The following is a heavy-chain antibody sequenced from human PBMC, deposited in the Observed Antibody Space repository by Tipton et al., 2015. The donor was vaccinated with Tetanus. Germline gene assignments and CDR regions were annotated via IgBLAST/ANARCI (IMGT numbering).Heavy chain of an antibody. D-gene: IGHD1-1*01. V-gene: IGHV4-61*01. J-gene: IGHJ6*02. CDR1: GGSIRSDNYS. CDR3: VTVNFPNYYHYGMDV. CDR2: ISYSGRT. Sequence: TLSLTCTVSGGSIRSDNYSWNWIRQPPGKGLEWLAYISYSGRTNSNYPLKSRITISQGTSKNQFSLKLTSVTAADTAVYYCVTVNFPNYYHYGMDVWGQGTTVTVSS.